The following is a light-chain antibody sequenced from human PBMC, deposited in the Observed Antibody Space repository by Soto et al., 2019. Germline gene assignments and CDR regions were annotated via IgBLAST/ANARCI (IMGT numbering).Light chain of an antibody. CDR3: ATWDDSLNGHVV. CDR2: SSN. J-gene: IGLJ2*01. Sequence: QSALTQPPSASGTPGQRVTISCSGSSSNIGSNTVSWYQQLPGTAPKLLIYSSNQRPSGVPDRFSGSKSGTSASLAISGLQSEDEADYYCATWDDSLNGHVVFGGGTQLTVL. CDR1: SSNIGSNT. V-gene: IGLV1-44*01.